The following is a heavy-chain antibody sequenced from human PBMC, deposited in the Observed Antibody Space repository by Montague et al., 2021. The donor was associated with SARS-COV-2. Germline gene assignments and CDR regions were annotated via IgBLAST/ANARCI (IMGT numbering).Heavy chain of an antibody. D-gene: IGHD3-3*01. V-gene: IGHV4-39*01. Sequence: SETLSLTCTVSGCSISSSDYYWGWIRQPPGKGLEWIGSLFYSVNTYYNPSLKSRVTISVDTSKNQFSLKLSSVTAADTAVYYCARTNYDFWRGHQRGGAFDIWGQGTMVTVSS. CDR1: GCSISSSDYY. CDR3: ARTNYDFWRGHQRGGAFDI. J-gene: IGHJ3*02. CDR2: LFYSVNT.